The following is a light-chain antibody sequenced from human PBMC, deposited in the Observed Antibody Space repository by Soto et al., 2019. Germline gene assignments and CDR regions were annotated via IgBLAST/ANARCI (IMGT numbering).Light chain of an antibody. CDR1: QGIRNF. J-gene: IGKJ3*01. CDR3: QKYSSVPV. CDR2: AAS. V-gene: IGKV1-27*01. Sequence: DIQMTQSPTSLFASVGDRVTITCRASQGIRNFVAWYQQKPGKAPKLLIYAASTLQSGVPSRFSGSGSGTDFTVTINSLQPEDVATYSCQKYSSVPVFGPGTKVEIK.